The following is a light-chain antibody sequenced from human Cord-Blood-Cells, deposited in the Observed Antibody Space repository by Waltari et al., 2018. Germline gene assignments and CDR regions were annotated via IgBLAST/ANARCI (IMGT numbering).Light chain of an antibody. CDR1: VLAKQY. J-gene: IGLJ3*02. CDR3: YSAADNSWV. CDR2: KDS. V-gene: IGLV3-27*01. Sequence: SYELTQPSSVSVSPGQTASTTCSGDVLAKQYARWFQQKPGQAPVPVIYKDSERPSGIPERFSGSSSGTTVTLTISGAQVEDEADYYCYSAADNSWVFGGGTKLTVL.